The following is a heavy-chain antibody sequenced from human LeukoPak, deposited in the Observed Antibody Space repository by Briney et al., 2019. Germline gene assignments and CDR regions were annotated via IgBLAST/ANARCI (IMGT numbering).Heavy chain of an antibody. Sequence: SVKVSCKASGGTLSSYAISWVRQAPGQGLEWMGRIIPIFGIANYAQKFQGRVTITADKSTSTAYMEMSSLRSEDTAVYYCARGHYDFWSGYRYYYYYGMDVWGQGTTVTVSS. CDR3: ARGHYDFWSGYRYYYYYGMDV. D-gene: IGHD3-3*01. CDR2: IIPIFGIA. J-gene: IGHJ6*02. CDR1: GGTLSSYA. V-gene: IGHV1-69*04.